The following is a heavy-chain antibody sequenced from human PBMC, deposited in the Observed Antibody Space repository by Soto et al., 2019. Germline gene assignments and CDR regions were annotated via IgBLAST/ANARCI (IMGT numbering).Heavy chain of an antibody. V-gene: IGHV1-18*01. Sequence: QVQLVQSGAEVKKPGASVRVSCKSSGYTFTDYGITWVRQAPGQALEWMGWINTYKGNINYAQRLQGRVTMTTDTSTSTAYMELRSLTSDDTAVYYCARERGGYKHFDYWGQGALVTVSS. J-gene: IGHJ4*02. CDR1: GYTFTDYG. CDR3: ARERGGYKHFDY. D-gene: IGHD1-26*01. CDR2: INTYKGNI.